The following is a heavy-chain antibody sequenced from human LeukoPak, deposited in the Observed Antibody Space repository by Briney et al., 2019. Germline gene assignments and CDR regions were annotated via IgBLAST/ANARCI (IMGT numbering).Heavy chain of an antibody. CDR1: GFTFSSYA. J-gene: IGHJ4*02. Sequence: GGSLRLSCAASGFTFSSYAMSRVRQAPGKGLEWVSAIRGSGGSTYYADSVKGRFTISRDNSKNTLYLQMNSLRAEDTAVYYCAKDSALYDFWSGYHEDWGQGTLVTVSS. CDR3: AKDSALYDFWSGYHED. CDR2: IRGSGGST. D-gene: IGHD3-3*01. V-gene: IGHV3-23*01.